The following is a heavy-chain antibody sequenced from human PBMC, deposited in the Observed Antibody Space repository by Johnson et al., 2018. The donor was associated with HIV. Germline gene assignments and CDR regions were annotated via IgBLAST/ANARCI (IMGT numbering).Heavy chain of an antibody. J-gene: IGHJ3*02. D-gene: IGHD7-27*01. CDR2: IRQDGSEK. CDR3: ARVAGDQVVLDAFDI. CDR1: GFTFSSYA. Sequence: VQLVESGGGVVQPGRSLRLSCAASGFTFSSYAMHWVRQAPGKGLEWVASIRQDGSEKYYVDSVKGRFTISRDKAKNSLYLKMNSLRAEDTAVYYCARVAGDQVVLDAFDIWGQGTMVTVSS. V-gene: IGHV3-7*01.